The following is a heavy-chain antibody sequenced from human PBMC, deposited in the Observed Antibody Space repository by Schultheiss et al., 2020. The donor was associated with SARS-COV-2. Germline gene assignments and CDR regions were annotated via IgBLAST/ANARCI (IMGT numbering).Heavy chain of an antibody. Sequence: GESLKISCSASGFTFGNYGMHWVRQAPGKGLEWAAAISGSGGSTYYADSVKGRFTISRDNSKNTLYLQMNSLRVEDTAVYYCARGRGYSGYDYGVDYWGQGTLVTVSS. CDR3: ARGRGYSGYDYGVDY. V-gene: IGHV3-23*01. D-gene: IGHD5-12*01. CDR2: ISGSGGST. J-gene: IGHJ4*02. CDR1: GFTFGNYG.